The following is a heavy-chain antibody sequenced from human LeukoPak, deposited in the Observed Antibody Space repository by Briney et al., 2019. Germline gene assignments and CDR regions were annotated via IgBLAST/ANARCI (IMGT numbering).Heavy chain of an antibody. Sequence: ASVKVSCKASGYTFTGYYMHWVRQAPGQGLEWMGGFDPEDAEKIYAQKFQGRVTMTEDTSTDTAYMELSSLRSEDTAVYYCATWDISGAYRAFHIWGQGTVVTVSS. CDR2: FDPEDAEK. J-gene: IGHJ3*02. V-gene: IGHV1-24*01. CDR1: GYTFTGYY. CDR3: ATWDISGAYRAFHI. D-gene: IGHD1-26*01.